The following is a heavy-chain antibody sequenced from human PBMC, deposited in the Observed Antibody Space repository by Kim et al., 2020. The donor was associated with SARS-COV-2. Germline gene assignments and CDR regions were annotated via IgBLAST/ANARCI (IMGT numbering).Heavy chain of an antibody. CDR2: INPDSGGT. V-gene: IGHV1-2*02. CDR3: VREYGESYSRDY. J-gene: IGHJ4*02. D-gene: IGHD1-26*01. CDR1: GFTFTGYY. Sequence: ASVKVSCKASGFTFTGYYIHWVRQAPGQGLEWMGWINPDSGGTNYAQKFQGRVTMTGDTSTSTAYMDLSGLRSDDTAVFYCVREYGESYSRDYWGQGTLVTVSS.